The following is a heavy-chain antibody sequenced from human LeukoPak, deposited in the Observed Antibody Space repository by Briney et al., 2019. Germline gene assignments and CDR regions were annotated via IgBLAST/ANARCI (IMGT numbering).Heavy chain of an antibody. J-gene: IGHJ4*02. CDR1: GYTFTSYG. CDR2: ISAYNGNT. CDR3: ARVQEWELLKYYFDY. V-gene: IGHV1-18*01. D-gene: IGHD1-26*01. Sequence: ASVKVSCKASGYTFTSYGISWVRQAPGQGLEWMGWISAYNGNTNYAQKLQGRVTMTTDTSTSTAYMELRSLRSDDTAVYYCARVQEWELLKYYFDYWGQGTLVTVSP.